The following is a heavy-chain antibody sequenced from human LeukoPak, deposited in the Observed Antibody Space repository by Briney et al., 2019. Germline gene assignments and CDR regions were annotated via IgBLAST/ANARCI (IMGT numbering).Heavy chain of an antibody. CDR3: ARDHDSSGSVAY. CDR2: IYHSGST. V-gene: IGHV4-4*02. Sequence: PSETLSLTCAVSGGSISSSNWWSWVRPPPGKGLEWIGEIYHSGSTNYNPSLKSRVTISGDKSKNQFSLKLSSVTAAATAVYYWARDHDSSGSVAYWGQGTLVTVSS. D-gene: IGHD3-22*01. CDR1: GGSISSSNW. J-gene: IGHJ4*02.